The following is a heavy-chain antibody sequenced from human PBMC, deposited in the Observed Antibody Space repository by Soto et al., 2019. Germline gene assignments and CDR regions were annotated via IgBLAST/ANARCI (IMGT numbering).Heavy chain of an antibody. CDR1: GYTFTGYY. V-gene: IGHV1-2*04. J-gene: IGHJ5*02. CDR2: INPNSGGT. Sequence: QVQLVQSGAEVKKPGASVKVSCKASGYTFTGYYMHWVRQAPGQGLEWMGWINPNSGGTNYAQKFQGWVTMSGDAAISTAYMELSRLRTDGTAVYYREREPGSPYSSSGFDPWGQGTLVTVSS. CDR3: EREPGSPYSSSGFDP. D-gene: IGHD6-6*01.